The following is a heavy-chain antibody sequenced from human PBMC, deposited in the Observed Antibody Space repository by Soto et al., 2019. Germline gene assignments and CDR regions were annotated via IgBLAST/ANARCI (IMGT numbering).Heavy chain of an antibody. V-gene: IGHV4-39*01. D-gene: IGHD3-10*01. CDR3: ARLDGSGSYYRANWYFDL. CDR1: GGSISSSSYY. CDR2: IYYSGST. J-gene: IGHJ2*01. Sequence: SETLSLTCTVSGGSISSSSYYWGWIRQPPGKGLEWIGSIYYSGSTYYNPSLKSRVTISVDTSKNQFSLKLSSVTAADTAVYYCARLDGSGSYYRANWYFDLWGRGTLVTVSS.